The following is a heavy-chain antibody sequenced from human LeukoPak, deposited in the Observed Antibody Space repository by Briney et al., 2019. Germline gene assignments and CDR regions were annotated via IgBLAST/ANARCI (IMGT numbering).Heavy chain of an antibody. CDR2: ISSSSSYI. CDR1: GFTFSSYE. CDR3: ASLKWFGEFTDAFDI. J-gene: IGHJ3*02. Sequence: GGSLRLSCAASGFTFSSYEMNWVRQAPGKGLEWVSSISSSSSYIYYADSVKGRFTISRDNAKNSLYLQMNSLRAEDTAVYYCASLKWFGEFTDAFDIWGQGTMVTVSS. V-gene: IGHV3-21*01. D-gene: IGHD3-10*01.